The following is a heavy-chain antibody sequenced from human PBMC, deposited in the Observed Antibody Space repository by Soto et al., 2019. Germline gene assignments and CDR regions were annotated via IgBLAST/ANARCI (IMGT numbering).Heavy chain of an antibody. Sequence: GGSLRLSCAASGISFSNAWMNWVRQAPGKGLEYIGRIRSKTDGGTTEYAAPVEGRFTVSRDDSKNTLYLQMSGLKTGDTAVYYCTTTRPGTNVFDNWGQGTLVTVSS. D-gene: IGHD1-1*01. J-gene: IGHJ3*02. CDR3: TTTRPGTNVFDN. V-gene: IGHV3-15*01. CDR2: IRSKTDGGTT. CDR1: GISFSNAW.